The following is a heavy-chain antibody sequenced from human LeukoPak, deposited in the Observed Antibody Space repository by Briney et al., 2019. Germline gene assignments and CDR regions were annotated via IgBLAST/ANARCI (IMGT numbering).Heavy chain of an antibody. Sequence: GESLKISCKGSGYSFTSYWIGWVRQMPGKGLEWMGIIYPGDSDTRYSPSFQGQVTISADKSISTAYLQWSSLKASDTAMYYCARQFYYGSGSYIYPHYFDYWGQGTLVTVSS. D-gene: IGHD3-10*01. V-gene: IGHV5-51*01. J-gene: IGHJ4*02. CDR2: IYPGDSDT. CDR1: GYSFTSYW. CDR3: ARQFYYGSGSYIYPHYFDY.